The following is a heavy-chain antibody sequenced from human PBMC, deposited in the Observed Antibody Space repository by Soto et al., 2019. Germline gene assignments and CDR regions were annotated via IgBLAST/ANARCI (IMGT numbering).Heavy chain of an antibody. J-gene: IGHJ6*02. Sequence: QVQVVQSGAEVKKPGSSVKVSCRSSGGSFRRYSISWVRQAPGQGLEWLGGIIPMFGTPNYAQKFRGRVTINAAETTSTAFMGVSSLTSDYTAVYYCVRDTPDCTSISCDTPQGSVVYGMDVWGQGTPVTVSS. CDR3: VRDTPDCTSISCDTPQGSVVYGMDV. CDR2: IIPMFGTP. V-gene: IGHV1-69*01. D-gene: IGHD2-21*02. CDR1: GGSFRRYS.